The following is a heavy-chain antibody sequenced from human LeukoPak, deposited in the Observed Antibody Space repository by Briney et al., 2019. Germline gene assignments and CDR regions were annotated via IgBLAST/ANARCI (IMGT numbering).Heavy chain of an antibody. D-gene: IGHD6-19*01. CDR2: IYHNGST. V-gene: IGHV4-38-2*02. J-gene: IGHJ4*02. Sequence: SETLSLPCTVSGYSISSGYYWGWIRQPPGKGLEWIGSIYHNGSTYYNPSLKSRVTISVDTSKNQFSLKLSSVTAADTAVYYCARGGTDSSGWNFDYWGQGTLVTVSS. CDR1: GYSISSGYY. CDR3: ARGGTDSSGWNFDY.